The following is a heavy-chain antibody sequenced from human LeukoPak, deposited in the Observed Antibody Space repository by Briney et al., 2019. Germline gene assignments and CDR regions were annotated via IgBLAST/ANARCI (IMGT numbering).Heavy chain of an antibody. J-gene: IGHJ3*02. CDR2: IRSKANSYAT. D-gene: IGHD4-17*01. Sequence: GGSLRLSCAASGFTSSGPAMHWVRQASGKGVEWVGRIRSKANSYATAYAATVKGRFTIHRDDSKNPAYLQMNSLKTEDTAVYYCTSRLTVTTLRANAFDIWGQGTMVTVSS. CDR3: TSRLTVTTLRANAFDI. V-gene: IGHV3-73*01. CDR1: GFTSSGPA.